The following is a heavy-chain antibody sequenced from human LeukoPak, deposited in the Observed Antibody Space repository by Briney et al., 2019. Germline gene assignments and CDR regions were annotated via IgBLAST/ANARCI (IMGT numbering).Heavy chain of an antibody. CDR1: GFTFSSYS. J-gene: IGHJ5*01. CDR3: ARKWWENWFNS. CDR2: ISSSSSYI. Sequence: AGGSLRLSCAASGFTFSSYSMNWVRQAPGKGLEWVSSISSSSSYIYYADSVKGRFTISRDNSKNTLYLQMNSLRAEDTAVYYCARKWWENWFNSWGQGALVTVSS. D-gene: IGHD2-15*01. V-gene: IGHV3-21*04.